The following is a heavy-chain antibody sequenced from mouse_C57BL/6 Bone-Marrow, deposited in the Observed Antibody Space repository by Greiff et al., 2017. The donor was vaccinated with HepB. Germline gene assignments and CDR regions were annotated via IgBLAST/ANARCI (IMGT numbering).Heavy chain of an antibody. Sequence: DVKLVESGGGLVQPGGSLKLSCAASGFTFSDYYMYWVRQTPEKRLEWVAYISNGGGSTYYPDTVKGRFTISRDNAKNTLYLQMSRLKSEDTAMYYCARSSNYYGDYWGQGTTLTVSS. D-gene: IGHD2-1*01. V-gene: IGHV5-12*01. CDR3: ARSSNYYGDY. J-gene: IGHJ2*01. CDR2: ISNGGGST. CDR1: GFTFSDYY.